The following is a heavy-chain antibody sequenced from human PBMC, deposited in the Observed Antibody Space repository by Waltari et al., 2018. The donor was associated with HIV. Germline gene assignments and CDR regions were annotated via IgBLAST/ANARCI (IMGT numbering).Heavy chain of an antibody. V-gene: IGHV3-23*01. CDR3: VKEHQYSHTWYSYYGMDV. Sequence: EVQLLESGGGLVQTGGSLRLSWAASGCTLSNYGMNWVRQAPGKGVGWVSAISGSGGNTYYADSLKGRFTISRDNSKNTLYLQMNSLRAEDTAVYFCVKEHQYSHTWYSYYGMDVWGQGTTVTVSS. CDR1: GCTLSNYG. J-gene: IGHJ6*02. CDR2: ISGSGGNT. D-gene: IGHD6-13*01.